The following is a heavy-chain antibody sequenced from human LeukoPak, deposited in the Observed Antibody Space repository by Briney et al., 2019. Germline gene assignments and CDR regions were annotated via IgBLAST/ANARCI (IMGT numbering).Heavy chain of an antibody. CDR1: GFTFSSYE. CDR2: ISSSGSTI. D-gene: IGHD3-22*01. Sequence: GGSLRLSCAASGFTFSSYEMNWVRQAPGKGLEWVSYISSSGSTIYYADSVKGRFTISRDNAKNSLYLQMNSLRAEDTAVYYCAREGDYYDSSGYYYPVDYWGQGTLVTVSS. J-gene: IGHJ4*02. V-gene: IGHV3-48*03. CDR3: AREGDYYDSSGYYYPVDY.